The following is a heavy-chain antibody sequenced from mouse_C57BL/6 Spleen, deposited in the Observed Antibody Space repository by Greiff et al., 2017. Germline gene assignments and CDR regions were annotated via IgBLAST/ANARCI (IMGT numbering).Heavy chain of an antibody. CDR2: IYPSDSET. Sequence: QVQLKQPGAELVRPGSSVKLSCKASGYTFTSYWMDWVKQRPGQGLEWIGNIYPSDSETHYNQKFKDKATLTVDKSSSTAYMQLSSLTSEDSAVYYCATYYYGSIFDYWGQGTTLTVSS. CDR3: ATYYYGSIFDY. CDR1: GYTFTSYW. V-gene: IGHV1-61*01. J-gene: IGHJ2*01. D-gene: IGHD1-1*01.